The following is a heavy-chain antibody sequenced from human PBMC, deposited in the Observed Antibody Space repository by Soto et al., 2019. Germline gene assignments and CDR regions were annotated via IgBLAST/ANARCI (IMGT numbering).Heavy chain of an antibody. D-gene: IGHD3-22*01. V-gene: IGHV5-10-1*01. J-gene: IGHJ4*02. CDR2: IDPSDSQT. CDR3: ARQFYDSDTGSNLQYCFDS. CDR1: GYSFAGYW. Sequence: XESLKISCKGSGYSFAGYWITWVRQKPGKGLEWMGRIDPSDSQTYYSPSFRGHVTISATKSITTVFLQWSSLRASDTAMYYCARQFYDSDTGSNLQYCFDSWGQGNPVTISS.